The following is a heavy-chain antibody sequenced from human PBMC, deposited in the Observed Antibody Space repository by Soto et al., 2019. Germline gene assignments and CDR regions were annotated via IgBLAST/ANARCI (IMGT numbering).Heavy chain of an antibody. Sequence: QPGGSLRLSCAASGFTFSSYSMNWVRQAPGKGLEWVGRTRNKAKSYSTEYAASVKGRFTILRDDSKNSLYLQMNSLKTEDTAVYHCVRAGRDCPTIDCHYYSDSWGQGTLVTVSS. CDR1: GFTFSSYS. D-gene: IGHD2-8*01. J-gene: IGHJ4*02. CDR2: TRNKAKSYST. V-gene: IGHV3-72*01. CDR3: VRAGRDCPTIDCHYYSDS.